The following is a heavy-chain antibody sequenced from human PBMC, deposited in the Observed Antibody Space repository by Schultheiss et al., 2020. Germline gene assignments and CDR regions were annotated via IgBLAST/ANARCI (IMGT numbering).Heavy chain of an antibody. Sequence: GGSLRLSCAASGFTFSSYAMHWVSQAPGKGLEWVAVIWYDGSNKYYADSVKGRFTISRDNAKNSLYLQMNSLKTEDTAVYYCARGPYCTAGSCSPPDFDYWGQGTLVTVSS. CDR1: GFTFSSYA. D-gene: IGHD2-15*01. CDR3: ARGPYCTAGSCSPPDFDY. CDR2: IWYDGSNK. J-gene: IGHJ4*02. V-gene: IGHV3-33*08.